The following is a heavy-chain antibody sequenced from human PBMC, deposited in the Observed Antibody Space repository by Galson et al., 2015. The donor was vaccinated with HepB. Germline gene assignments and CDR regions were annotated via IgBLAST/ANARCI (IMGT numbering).Heavy chain of an antibody. J-gene: IGHJ4*02. CDR1: GYNIGSRA. CDR3: AKDHPSGGWPVFDY. CDR2: VNNVGNA. V-gene: IGHV3-23*01. D-gene: IGHD2-15*01. Sequence: SLRLSCAASGYNIGSRAVSWVRQAPGKGPEWIASVNNVGNACYANSVKGRFTVSRDDSKNTLFLEMNSLRVEDTGVYYCAKDHPSGGWPVFDYWGQGTLVTVAS.